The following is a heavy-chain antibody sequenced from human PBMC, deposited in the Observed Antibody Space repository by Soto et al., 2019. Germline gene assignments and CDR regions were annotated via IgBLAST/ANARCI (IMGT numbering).Heavy chain of an antibody. Sequence: GASVKVSCKASGGTFSSYAISWVRQAPGQGLEWMGGIIPIFGTANYAQKFQGRVTITADKSTSTAYMELSSLRSEDTAVYYCASGDYHSQPLPLDYWGQGILVTVSS. D-gene: IGHD4-17*01. CDR2: IIPIFGTA. CDR1: GGTFSSYA. CDR3: ASGDYHSQPLPLDY. V-gene: IGHV1-69*06. J-gene: IGHJ4*02.